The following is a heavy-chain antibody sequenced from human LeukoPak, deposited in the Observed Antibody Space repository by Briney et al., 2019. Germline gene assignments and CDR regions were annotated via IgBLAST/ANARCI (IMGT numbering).Heavy chain of an antibody. Sequence: GGSLRLSCAASGFTFSSYAMSWVRQAPGKGLEWVSAISGSGGSTYYADSVKGRFTISRDNSKNTLYLQMNSLRAEDTAVYYCARDLSSGSSFDYWGQGTLVTVSS. D-gene: IGHD6-19*01. CDR3: ARDLSSGSSFDY. CDR1: GFTFSSYA. V-gene: IGHV3-23*01. J-gene: IGHJ4*02. CDR2: ISGSGGST.